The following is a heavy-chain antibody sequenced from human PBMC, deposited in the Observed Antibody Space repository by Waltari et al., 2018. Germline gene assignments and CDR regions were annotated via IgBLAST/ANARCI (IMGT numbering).Heavy chain of an antibody. Sequence: EVQLEESGGGVVQPGGSLRLSCAASGFTFDDFAMHWVRQAPGKGLEGFSLITWEGRSTYYADSVKGRFAISRDNGKDFLYLQMNSLRPEDTALYYCVKEAAGYDSLIANGLDVWGQGTTVTVSS. D-gene: IGHD3-9*01. CDR2: ITWEGRST. CDR1: GFTFDDFA. V-gene: IGHV3-43D*04. CDR3: VKEAAGYDSLIANGLDV. J-gene: IGHJ6*02.